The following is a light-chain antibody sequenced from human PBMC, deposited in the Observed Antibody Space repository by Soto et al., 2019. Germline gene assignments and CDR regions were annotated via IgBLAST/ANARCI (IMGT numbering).Light chain of an antibody. CDR2: DVS. CDR3: SAFTGTTYV. V-gene: IGLV2-14*03. J-gene: IGLJ1*01. Sequence: QSVLTQPASVSGSPGQSITISCTGTSSDVGGNKYVSWYQHYPGKAPKLMICDVSNRPSGVSNRFSGSKSGNTASLTISGLQAEDEADYNCSAFTGTTYVFGTGTKVTVL. CDR1: SSDVGGNKY.